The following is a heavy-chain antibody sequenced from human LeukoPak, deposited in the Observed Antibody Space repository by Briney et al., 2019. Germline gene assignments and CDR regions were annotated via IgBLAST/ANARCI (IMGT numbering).Heavy chain of an antibody. CDR2: ISGSGGST. J-gene: IGHJ3*02. D-gene: IGHD3-10*01. V-gene: IGHV3-23*01. CDR1: GFTFSSYA. CDR3: AKHGVTMVRGVRDAFDI. Sequence: GGFLRLSCAASGFTFSSYAMSWVRQAPGKGLEWVSAISGSGGSTYYADSVKGRFTISRDNSKNTLYLQMNSLRAEDTAVCYCAKHGVTMVRGVRDAFDIWGQGTMVTVSS.